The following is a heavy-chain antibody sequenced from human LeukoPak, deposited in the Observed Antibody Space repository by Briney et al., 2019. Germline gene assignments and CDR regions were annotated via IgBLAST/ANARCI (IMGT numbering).Heavy chain of an antibody. D-gene: IGHD6-13*01. CDR1: GFTVSSNF. Sequence: GGSLRLSCAVSGFTVSSNFLNWVRQAPGKGLEWVSVLYSGGTTFYADSVKGRFTISRDNAMNTLYLQMKSLRLDDTAVYYCASPSPGGGAAGLFDYWGQGALVTVSP. J-gene: IGHJ4*02. V-gene: IGHV3-53*05. CDR2: LYSGGTT. CDR3: ASPSPGGGAAGLFDY.